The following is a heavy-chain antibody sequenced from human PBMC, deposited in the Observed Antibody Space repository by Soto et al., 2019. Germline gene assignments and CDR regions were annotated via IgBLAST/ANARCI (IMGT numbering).Heavy chain of an antibody. D-gene: IGHD5-12*01. CDR3: ARAEYSGYFEY. CDR2: IYYSGST. Sequence: SETLSLTCTFSVGSISSGDYYCSWIRQPPWKGLEWIGYIYYSGSTYYNPSLKSRVTISVDTSKNQFSLKLSSVTAADTAVYYCARAEYSGYFEYWGQGTLVIVSS. CDR1: VGSISSGDYY. V-gene: IGHV4-30-4*01. J-gene: IGHJ4*02.